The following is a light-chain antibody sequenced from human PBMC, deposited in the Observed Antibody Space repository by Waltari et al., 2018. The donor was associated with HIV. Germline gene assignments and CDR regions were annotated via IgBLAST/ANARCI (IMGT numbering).Light chain of an antibody. Sequence: EIVLTQSPGALSLSPGERATLPCRASQSLSSTYLAWYQQKPGQPPRHLMYDASTRATGIPDRFSGSGSGTDFTLTISRLEPEDFAVYYCQQYRSTPRTFGGGTRVQIK. J-gene: IGKJ4*01. V-gene: IGKV3-20*01. CDR3: QQYRSTPRT. CDR2: DAS. CDR1: QSLSSTY.